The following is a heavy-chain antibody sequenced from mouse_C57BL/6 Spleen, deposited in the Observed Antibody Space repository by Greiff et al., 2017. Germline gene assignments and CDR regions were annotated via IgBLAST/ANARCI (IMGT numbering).Heavy chain of an antibody. D-gene: IGHD2-12*01. CDR1: GYTFTDYE. Sequence: VKLQESGAELVRPGASVTLSCKASGYTFTDYEMHWVKQTPVHGLEWIGALDPETGGTAYNQKFKGKAILTADKSSSPAYMELRTLTSEDSAVYYCTRYYSLYWGQGTTLTVSS. CDR2: LDPETGGT. CDR3: TRYYSLY. J-gene: IGHJ2*01. V-gene: IGHV1-15*01.